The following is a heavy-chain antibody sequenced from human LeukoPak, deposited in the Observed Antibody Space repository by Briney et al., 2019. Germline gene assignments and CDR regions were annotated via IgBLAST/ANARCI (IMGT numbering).Heavy chain of an antibody. V-gene: IGHV3-74*01. Sequence: GGSLRLSCAASGFTFSNYWMPWVRQAPGKGLVWVSRIKGDGSHTIYADSVKGRFTISRDNAKNTLYRQMKSLRAEDTAVYYCVRDWDHFDFDSWGQGTLVTVSS. CDR3: VRDWDHFDFDS. J-gene: IGHJ5*01. D-gene: IGHD3-9*01. CDR1: GFTFSNYW. CDR2: IKGDGSHT.